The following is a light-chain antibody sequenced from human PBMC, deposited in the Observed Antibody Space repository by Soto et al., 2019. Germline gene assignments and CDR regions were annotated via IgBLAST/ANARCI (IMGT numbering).Light chain of an antibody. V-gene: IGKV1-39*01. Sequence: DIQMTQSPSSLSASVGDRVTFICRASQSISSYLNWYQQKPGKAPKLLIYAASSLQSGVPSRFSGSGSGTDFTLTISRLQPEDFATYYCQQSYSTPLTFGGGTKVDIK. CDR1: QSISSY. J-gene: IGKJ4*01. CDR2: AAS. CDR3: QQSYSTPLT.